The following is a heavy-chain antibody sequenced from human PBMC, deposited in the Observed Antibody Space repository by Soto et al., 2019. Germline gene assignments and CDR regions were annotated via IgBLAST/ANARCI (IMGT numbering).Heavy chain of an antibody. Sequence: VQLVQSGAEVKKPGASVKVSCKASGYTFTSYAMHWVRQAPGQRLEWMGWINAGNGKTKYSQKFQGSVTMTWDTSGSTAYMELSSLRSYDTAVDYCANRGYYGSESYLVYWGQGTLVTVSS. D-gene: IGHD3-10*01. CDR3: ANRGYYGSESYLVY. CDR2: INAGNGKT. J-gene: IGHJ4*02. V-gene: IGHV1-3*01. CDR1: GYTFTSYA.